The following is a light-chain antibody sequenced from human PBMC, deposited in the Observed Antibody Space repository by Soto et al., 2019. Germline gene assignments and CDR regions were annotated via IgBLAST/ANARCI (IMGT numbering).Light chain of an antibody. CDR3: QQYYSSPRWT. J-gene: IGKJ1*01. V-gene: IGKV4-1*01. CDR1: QTVLFNSNSKNY. CDR2: WAT. Sequence: DIVLTQSPDSLAVSLGERATINCKSSQTVLFNSNSKNYLAWYQQKPGHPPXLPXYWATTRESGIPDRFSGSGSGTDFTLTISSLQAEDVAVYYCQQYYSSPRWTFGQGTKVDIK.